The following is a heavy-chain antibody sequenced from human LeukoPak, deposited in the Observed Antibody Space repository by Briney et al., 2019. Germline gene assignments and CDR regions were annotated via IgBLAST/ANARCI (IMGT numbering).Heavy chain of an antibody. CDR1: GGTFSSYA. J-gene: IGHJ4*02. Sequence: AASVKVSCKASGGTFSSYAISWVRQAPGQGLEWIGWISTYNGNTSYAQNLQGRVTMTTDTSTSTTYMELRSLRSDDTAVYYCAREGYDSSWYPLGYWGQGTLVTVSS. CDR3: AREGYDSSWYPLGY. D-gene: IGHD6-13*01. V-gene: IGHV1-18*01. CDR2: ISTYNGNT.